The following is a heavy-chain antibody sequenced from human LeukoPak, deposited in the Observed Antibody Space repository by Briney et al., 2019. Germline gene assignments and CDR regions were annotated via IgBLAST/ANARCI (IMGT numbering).Heavy chain of an antibody. V-gene: IGHV3-30*02. D-gene: IGHD3-22*01. J-gene: IGHJ4*02. CDR2: IRYDGSNK. CDR3: AKDRITYYYDSSGYTFDY. Sequence: GGSLRLSCAASGFTFSSYCMHWLRQAPGKGLEWVAFIRYDGSNKYYADSVKGRFTISRDNSKNTLYLQMNSLRAEDTAVYYCAKDRITYYYDSSGYTFDYWGQGTLVTVSS. CDR1: GFTFSSYC.